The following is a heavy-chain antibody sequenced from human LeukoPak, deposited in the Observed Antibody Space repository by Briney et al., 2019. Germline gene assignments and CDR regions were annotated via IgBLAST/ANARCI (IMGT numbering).Heavy chain of an antibody. CDR2: IKTKAEGGTA. D-gene: IGHD4-11*01. CDR1: GFTFSNAW. Sequence: GGSLRLSCAASGFTFSNAWMSWVRQVPGKGLEWVGRIKTKAEGGTADYAAPVKGRFTVPRDDSDNTLYLQMNSLKTEDTAMYYCTSYVLTVTPDFWGQGTLVTVSS. V-gene: IGHV3-15*01. CDR3: TSYVLTVTPDF. J-gene: IGHJ4*02.